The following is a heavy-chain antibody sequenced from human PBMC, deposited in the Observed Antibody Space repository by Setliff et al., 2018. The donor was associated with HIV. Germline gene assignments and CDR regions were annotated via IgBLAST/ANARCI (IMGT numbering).Heavy chain of an antibody. CDR2: INWNGDNT. CDR1: GFTLYDYG. Sequence: GESLKISCAASGFTLYDYGMTWVRQAPGKGLEWVSGINWNGDNTGYADSVKGRFTISRDNAKNSLYLQMNSLRVEDTALYYCVRGHLDYYGMDVWGQGTTVTVSS. J-gene: IGHJ6*02. CDR3: VRGHLDYYGMDV. V-gene: IGHV3-20*04.